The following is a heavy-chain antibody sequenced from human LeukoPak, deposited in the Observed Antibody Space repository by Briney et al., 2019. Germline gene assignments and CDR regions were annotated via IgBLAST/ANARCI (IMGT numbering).Heavy chain of an antibody. CDR2: INSDGSST. Sequence: HPGGSLRLSCAASGFTFSSYWMHWVRQAPGKGLVWASRINSDGSSTSYADSVKGRVTISRDNAKNTLYLQMNSLRTEDTAVYYCATGSGHGFDIWGQGTMVIVSS. CDR3: ATGSGHGFDI. D-gene: IGHD3-10*01. J-gene: IGHJ3*02. V-gene: IGHV3-74*01. CDR1: GFTFSSYW.